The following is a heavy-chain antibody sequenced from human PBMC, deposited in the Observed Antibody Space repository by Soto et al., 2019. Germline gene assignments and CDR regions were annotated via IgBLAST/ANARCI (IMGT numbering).Heavy chain of an antibody. J-gene: IGHJ6*02. V-gene: IGHV3-9*01. CDR2: ISWNSGSI. CDR1: GFTFDDYS. Sequence: RLSCAASGFTFDDYSMHWVRQAPGKGLEWVSGISWNSGSIGYADSVKGRFTISRDNAKNSLYLQMNSLRAEDTALYYCARVRYYYYGMDVWGQGTTVTVSS. CDR3: ARVRYYYYGMDV.